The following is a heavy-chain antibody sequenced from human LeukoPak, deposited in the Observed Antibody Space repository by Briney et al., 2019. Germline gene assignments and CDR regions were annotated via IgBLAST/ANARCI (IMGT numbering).Heavy chain of an antibody. CDR1: GGSFSGYY. D-gene: IGHD2-2*01. CDR2: INHSGST. J-gene: IGHJ5*02. Sequence: SETLSLTCAVYGGSFSGYYWSWIRQPPGKGLEWIGEINHSGSTNYNPSLKSRVTISVDTSKNQFSLKLSSVTAADTAVYYCALGYCRSTSCYRWSDPWGQGTLVTVSS. CDR3: ALGYCRSTSCYRWSDP. V-gene: IGHV4-34*01.